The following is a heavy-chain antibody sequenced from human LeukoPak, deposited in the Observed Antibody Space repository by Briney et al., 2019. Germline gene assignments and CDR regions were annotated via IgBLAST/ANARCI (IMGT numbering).Heavy chain of an antibody. CDR1: GFTFSSYS. J-gene: IGHJ6*03. V-gene: IGHV3-21*01. CDR2: ISSSSSYI. D-gene: IGHD6-13*01. Sequence: GGSLRLSCAASGFTFSSYSMNWVRQAPGKGLEWVSSISSSSSYIYYADSVKGRFTISRDNAKNSLYLQMNSLRAEDTAVYYCARESRPSSSWYYYYYMDVWGKGTTVTASS. CDR3: ARESRPSSSWYYYYYMDV.